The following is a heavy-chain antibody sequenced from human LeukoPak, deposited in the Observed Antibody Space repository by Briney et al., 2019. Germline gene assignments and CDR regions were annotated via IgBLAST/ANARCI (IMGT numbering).Heavy chain of an antibody. V-gene: IGHV3-53*01. Sequence: GGSLRLSCAASGFTVSSNYMSWVRQAPGKGLEWVSVIYSGGSTYYADSVKGRFTISRDNSKNTLYLQMNRLRAEDTAVYYCARGLRYSTGWYYFDYWGQGTLVTVSS. CDR1: GFTVSSNY. CDR2: IYSGGST. CDR3: ARGLRYSTGWYYFDY. J-gene: IGHJ4*02. D-gene: IGHD6-19*01.